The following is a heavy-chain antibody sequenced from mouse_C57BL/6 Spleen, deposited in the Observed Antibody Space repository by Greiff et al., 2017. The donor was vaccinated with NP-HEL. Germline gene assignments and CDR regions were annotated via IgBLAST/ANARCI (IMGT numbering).Heavy chain of an antibody. V-gene: IGHV1-64*01. CDR2: IHPNSGST. CDR1: GYTFTSYW. J-gene: IGHJ2*01. D-gene: IGHD2-1*01. Sequence: QVQLQQSGAELVKPGASVKLSCKASGYTFTSYWMHWVKQRPGQGLEWIGMIHPNSGSTNYNEKFKSKATLTVDKSSSTAYMQLSSLTSEDSAVYYCARSGGNYEYFDYWGQGTTLTVSS. CDR3: ARSGGNYEYFDY.